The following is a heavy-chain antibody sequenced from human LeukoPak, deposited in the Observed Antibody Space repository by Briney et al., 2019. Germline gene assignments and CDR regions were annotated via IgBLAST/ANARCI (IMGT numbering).Heavy chain of an antibody. CDR3: ARRPKGGEPAAIPYYYYMDV. Sequence: EASVKVSCKASGYTFTSYDINWVRPATGQGLEWMGWMNPNSGNTGYAQKFQGRVTITRNTSISTAYMELSSLRSEDTAVYYCARRPKGGEPAAIPYYYYMDVWGKGTTVTVSS. J-gene: IGHJ6*03. V-gene: IGHV1-8*03. CDR2: MNPNSGNT. CDR1: GYTFTSYD. D-gene: IGHD2-2*02.